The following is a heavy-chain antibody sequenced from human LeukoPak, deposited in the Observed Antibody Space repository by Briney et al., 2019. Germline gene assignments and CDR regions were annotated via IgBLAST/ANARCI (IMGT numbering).Heavy chain of an antibody. CDR2: INTDGSST. V-gene: IGHV3-74*01. D-gene: IGHD2-2*01. CDR3: ARDLGCSSTSCYGNWFDP. Sequence: GGSLRLSCAASGFTFSSYWMHWVRQAPGKGLVWVSRINTDGSSTSYADSVKGRSTISRDNAKNTLYLQMNSLRAEDTAVYYCARDLGCSSTSCYGNWFDPWGQGTLVTVSS. CDR1: GFTFSSYW. J-gene: IGHJ5*02.